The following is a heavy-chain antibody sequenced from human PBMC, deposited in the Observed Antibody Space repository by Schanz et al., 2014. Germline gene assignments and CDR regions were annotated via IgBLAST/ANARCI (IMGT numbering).Heavy chain of an antibody. D-gene: IGHD6-13*01. CDR1: GYTLTAYY. J-gene: IGHJ3*02. Sequence: QVQLVQSGVEVKKPGASVKVSCKASGYTLTAYYMHWVRQAPGQGLEWMGWINVYNGDTKFAKTFQDRVTLTTDTSTSTAYMELRSLRSDDTAVYYCARNIIATARAYDIWGQGTMVTVSS. V-gene: IGHV1-18*04. CDR3: ARNIIATARAYDI. CDR2: INVYNGDT.